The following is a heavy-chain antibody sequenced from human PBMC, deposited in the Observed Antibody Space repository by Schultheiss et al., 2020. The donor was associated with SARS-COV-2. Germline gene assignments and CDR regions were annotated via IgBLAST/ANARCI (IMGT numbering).Heavy chain of an antibody. CDR2: ISGSGDYT. V-gene: IGHV3-23*01. Sequence: GGSLRLSCGASGFTFSNYAMSWVRQGPGKGLEWVSGISGSGDYTHYADTVKGRFTISRDNSKNTLYLQMNNLRVEDTATYYCAKDQGSSTWQTFPVSWGQGTLVTVSS. CDR3: AKDQGSSTWQTFPVS. D-gene: IGHD6-13*01. J-gene: IGHJ5*02. CDR1: GFTFSNYA.